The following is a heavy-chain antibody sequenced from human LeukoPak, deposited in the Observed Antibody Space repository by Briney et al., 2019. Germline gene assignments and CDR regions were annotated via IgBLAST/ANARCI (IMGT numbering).Heavy chain of an antibody. CDR2: ISYDGSNK. D-gene: IGHD1-26*01. Sequence: GGSLRLSCAASGFTFSSYDMHWVRQAPGKGLEWVTVISYDGSNKYYGDSVKGRFTISRDNSKNTLYLKMNSLRAEDTAVYYCAKEGSKGDFDYWGQGTLVTVSS. V-gene: IGHV3-30*18. CDR3: AKEGSKGDFDY. J-gene: IGHJ4*02. CDR1: GFTFSSYD.